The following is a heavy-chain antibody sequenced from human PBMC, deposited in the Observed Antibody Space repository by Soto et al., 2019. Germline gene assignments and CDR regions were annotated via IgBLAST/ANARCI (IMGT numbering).Heavy chain of an antibody. V-gene: IGHV3-23*01. Sequence: AGGSLRLSCAASGFIFENFGMSWVRQAPGKGLEWISSISGSGFKKYYADSVKGRFTISRDNSKSTVYLELNNLSAEDTAVYHCAKSQCVELVPLATVDWFDPWGQGSVVTVSS. CDR1: GFIFENFG. J-gene: IGHJ5*02. CDR2: ISGSGFKK. CDR3: AKSQCVELVPLATVDWFDP. D-gene: IGHD1-26*01.